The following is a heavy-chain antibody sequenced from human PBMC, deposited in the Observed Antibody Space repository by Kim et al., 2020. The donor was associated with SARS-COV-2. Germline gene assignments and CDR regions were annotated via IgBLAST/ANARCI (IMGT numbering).Heavy chain of an antibody. Sequence: SETLSLTCAVYGGSFSGYQWSWILQSPGKGLEWIGQINDSGSTNYNPSLKSRVTISVDTSKNQFSLKLTSVTAADTAVYYCARGVPGYWGQGTLVTVSS. CDR2: INDSGST. CDR1: GGSFSGYQ. CDR3: ARGVPGY. J-gene: IGHJ4*02. V-gene: IGHV4-34*01.